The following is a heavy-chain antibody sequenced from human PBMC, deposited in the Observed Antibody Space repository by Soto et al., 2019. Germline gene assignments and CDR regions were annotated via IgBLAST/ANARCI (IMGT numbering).Heavy chain of an antibody. J-gene: IGHJ5*02. CDR3: ARWWSGSRQGFDP. CDR1: GGSISSGDYY. CDR2: IYYSGST. V-gene: IGHV4-31*03. Sequence: QVQLQESGPGLVKPSQTLSLTCTVSGGSISSGDYYWSWIRQHPGKGLEWIGYIYYSGSTYYNPSFKSRVTTSVHTSKNQFSLQRSSVTAADTAVYYCARWWSGSRQGFDPWGQGTLVTVSS. D-gene: IGHD3-3*01.